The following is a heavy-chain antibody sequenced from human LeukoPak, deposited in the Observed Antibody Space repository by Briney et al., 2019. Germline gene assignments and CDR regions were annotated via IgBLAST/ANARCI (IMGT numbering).Heavy chain of an antibody. V-gene: IGHV1-8*01. CDR3: TRGSSGRRDN. CDR2: MNPNSGNT. J-gene: IGHJ4*02. Sequence: ASVNVSCKASGYTFTSCDINWVRQATGQGLEWMGWMNPNSGNTGYGQVFQGRITMTRDISIGTAYMGLSNLTSEDTAIYYCTRGSSGRRDNWGQGTLVTVSA. CDR1: GYTFTSCD. D-gene: IGHD6-19*01.